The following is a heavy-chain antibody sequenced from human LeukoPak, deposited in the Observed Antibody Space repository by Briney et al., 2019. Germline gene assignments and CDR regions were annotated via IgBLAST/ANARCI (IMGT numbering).Heavy chain of an antibody. CDR2: IYYSGST. D-gene: IGHD2-15*01. V-gene: IGHV4-61*01. CDR1: GGSVSSGSYY. Sequence: SETLSLTCTVSGGSVSSGSYYWSWIRQPPGKGLEWIGYIYYSGSTNYNPSLKSRVTISVDTSKNQFSLKLSSVTAADTAVYYCAREGRNWFDPRGQGTLVTVSS. CDR3: AREGRNWFDP. J-gene: IGHJ5*02.